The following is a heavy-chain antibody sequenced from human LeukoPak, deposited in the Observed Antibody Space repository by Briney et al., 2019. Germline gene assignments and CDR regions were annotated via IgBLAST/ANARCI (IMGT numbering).Heavy chain of an antibody. CDR3: ARGLVGATGYYYYYYMDV. CDR1: GGSMSSYY. V-gene: IGHV4-59*01. CDR2: IYYSGST. Sequence: SETLSLTCTVSGGSMSSYYWSWIRQPPGKGLEWIGYIYYSGSTNYNPSLKSRVTISVDTSKNQFSLKLSSVTAADTAVYYCARGLVGATGYYYYYYMDVWGKGTTVTISS. J-gene: IGHJ6*03. D-gene: IGHD1-26*01.